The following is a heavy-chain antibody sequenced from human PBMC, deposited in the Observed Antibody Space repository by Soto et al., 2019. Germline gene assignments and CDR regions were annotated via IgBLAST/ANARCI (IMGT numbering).Heavy chain of an antibody. J-gene: IGHJ4*02. Sequence: PGGSLRLSCAASGFTFSRYSMNWVRQAPGKGLEWVSSVSSSSSHIYYADSVKGRFTISRDNADNSLYLQMNSLRADDTAVYFCAREDSIIIPAVSDFWGQGTLVTVSS. V-gene: IGHV3-21*01. CDR2: VSSSSSHI. CDR1: GFTFSRYS. D-gene: IGHD2-2*01. CDR3: AREDSIIIPAVSDF.